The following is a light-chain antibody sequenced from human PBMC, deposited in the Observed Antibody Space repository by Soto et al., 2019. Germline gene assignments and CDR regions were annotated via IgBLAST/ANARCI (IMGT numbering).Light chain of an antibody. J-gene: IGLJ1*01. CDR1: SSDVGGSNF. V-gene: IGLV2-14*03. CDR3: VSYTSSTTYV. Sequence: QSALTQPASVSDSPGQSITISCTGTSSDVGGSNFVSWYQQHPGKPPKLIIYDVANRPSGVSNRFSGSKSSSTASLIISRLQTEDEADYYCVSYTSSTTYVFGTGTKV. CDR2: DVA.